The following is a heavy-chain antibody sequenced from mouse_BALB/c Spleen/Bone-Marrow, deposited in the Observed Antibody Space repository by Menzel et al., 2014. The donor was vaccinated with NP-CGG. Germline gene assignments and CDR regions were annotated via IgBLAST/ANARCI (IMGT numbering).Heavy chain of an antibody. Sequence: VMLVESGPGLVAPSQSLSITCTVSGFSLASYSVHWVRQPPGKGLEWLGVIWAGGSTNYNPALMSRLSISKDNSKSQVFLKMSSLQTDDTAMFYCARDDDSYAMDYWGQGASVTVSS. V-gene: IGHV2-9*02. J-gene: IGHJ4*01. CDR1: GFSLASYS. D-gene: IGHD2-3*01. CDR3: ARDDDSYAMDY. CDR2: IWAGGST.